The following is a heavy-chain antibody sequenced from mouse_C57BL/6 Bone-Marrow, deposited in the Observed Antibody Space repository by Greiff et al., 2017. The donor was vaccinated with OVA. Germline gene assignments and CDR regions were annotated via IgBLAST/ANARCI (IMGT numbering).Heavy chain of an antibody. CDR2: IHPTSGST. CDR3: ARDYYGSFDY. D-gene: IGHD1-1*01. V-gene: IGHV1-64*01. J-gene: IGHJ2*01. Sequence: VKLQQPGAELVKPGASVKLSCKASGYTFTSYWMHWVKQRPGQGLEWIGMIHPTSGSTNYNEKFKSKATLTVDKSSSTAYMQLSSLTSEDSAVYYCARDYYGSFDYWGQGTTLTVSS. CDR1: GYTFTSYW.